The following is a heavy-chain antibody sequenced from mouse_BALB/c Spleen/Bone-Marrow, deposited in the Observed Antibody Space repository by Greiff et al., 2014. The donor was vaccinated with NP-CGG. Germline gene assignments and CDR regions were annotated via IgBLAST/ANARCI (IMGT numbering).Heavy chain of an antibody. J-gene: IGHJ3*01. Sequence: VQLQESAAELARPGASVKMSCKASGYTFTSYTMHWVKQRPGQGLEWIGYINPSSGYTEYNQKFKDKTTLTADKSSSTAYMQLSMLTAEDSADYCCARKRRHPFAYWGQGTLVTVSA. V-gene: IGHV1-4*02. D-gene: IGHD1-2*01. CDR2: INPSSGYT. CDR1: GYTFTSYT. CDR3: ARKRRHPFAY.